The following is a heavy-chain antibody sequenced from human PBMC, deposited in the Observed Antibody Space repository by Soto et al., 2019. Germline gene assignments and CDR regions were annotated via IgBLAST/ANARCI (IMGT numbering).Heavy chain of an antibody. J-gene: IGHJ4*02. D-gene: IGHD2-21*01. CDR2: ISPRTTYK. CDR3: SRGGGGGLFDL. Sequence: QVQLLESGGGLVKPGGSLRLSCASSGFTFSDHYMSCIRRSPGKWLEFLSYISPRTTYKNYADSVKGRFTISRDNAKNSLYLQLNSLRAEDTAIYYCSRGGGGGLFDLWGQGTFVTVSS. CDR1: GFTFSDHY. V-gene: IGHV3-11*06.